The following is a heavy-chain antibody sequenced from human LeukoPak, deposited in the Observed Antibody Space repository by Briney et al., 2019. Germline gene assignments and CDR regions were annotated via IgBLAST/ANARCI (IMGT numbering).Heavy chain of an antibody. V-gene: IGHV3-48*03. J-gene: IGHJ4*02. Sequence: PGGSLRLSCAASGFTFSSYAMSWVRQAPGKGLEWVSYINSGGSAIYYADSVKGRFTISRDNAKNSLYLQMNSLRADDTAVYYCARGGSYVHYWGQGTLVTVSS. CDR3: ARGGSYVHY. CDR1: GFTFSSYA. CDR2: INSGGSAI. D-gene: IGHD1-26*01.